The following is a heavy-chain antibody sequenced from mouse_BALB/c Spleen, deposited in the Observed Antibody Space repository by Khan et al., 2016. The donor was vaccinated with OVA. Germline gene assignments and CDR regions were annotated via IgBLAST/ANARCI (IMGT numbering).Heavy chain of an antibody. CDR1: GHIFTSYW. V-gene: IGHV1-76*01. CDR2: IYPGTDNT. Sequence: QVHVKQSGAGLVRPGNSVKLSCKTSGHIFTSYWIHWVKQRSGQGLEWIARIYPGTDNTYYSEKFKEKATMTAANSSSPAYLQLCSLQSEDSAVFFCAREEALYYFDYGGQGTTLTVSS. CDR3: AREEALYYFDY. J-gene: IGHJ2*01. D-gene: IGHD3-2*02.